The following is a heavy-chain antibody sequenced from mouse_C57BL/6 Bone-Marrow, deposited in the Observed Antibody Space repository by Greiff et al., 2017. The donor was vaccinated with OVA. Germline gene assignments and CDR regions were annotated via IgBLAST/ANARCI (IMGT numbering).Heavy chain of an antibody. D-gene: IGHD2-9*01. V-gene: IGHV7-3*01. Sequence: DVHLVESGGGLVQPGGSLSLSCAASGFTFTDYYMSWVRQPPGKALEWLGFIRNKANGYTTEYSASVKGRFTISRDNSQSILYLQMNALRAEDSATYYGARSYYGSFYAMDYWGQGTSVTVSS. CDR3: ARSYYGSFYAMDY. J-gene: IGHJ4*01. CDR2: IRNKANGYTT. CDR1: GFTFTDYY.